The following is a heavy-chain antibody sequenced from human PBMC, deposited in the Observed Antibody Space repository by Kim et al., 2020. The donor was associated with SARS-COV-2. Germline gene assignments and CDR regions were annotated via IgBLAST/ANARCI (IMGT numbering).Heavy chain of an antibody. D-gene: IGHD2-2*01. CDR2: INHSGST. CDR1: GGSFSGYY. V-gene: IGHV4-34*01. CDR3: AREGSGLYQLLKFRWFDP. J-gene: IGHJ5*02. Sequence: SETLSLTCAVYGGSFSGYYWSWIRQPPGKGLEWIGEINHSGSTNYNPSLKSRVTISVDTSKNQFSLKLSSVTAADTAVYYCAREGSGLYQLLKFRWFDPWGQGTLVTVSS.